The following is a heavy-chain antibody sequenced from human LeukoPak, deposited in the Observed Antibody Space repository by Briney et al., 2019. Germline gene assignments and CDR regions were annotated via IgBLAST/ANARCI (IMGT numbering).Heavy chain of an antibody. Sequence: PGGSLGLSCAASGFTFSSYSMNWVRQAPGKGLEWVSSISSSSSYIKYADSVKGRFTISRDNAKNSLSLQMNSLRAEDTAMYYCAKYHYGSGTSLGYWGQGTLVTVSS. V-gene: IGHV3-21*01. CDR1: GFTFSSYS. CDR2: ISSSSSYI. CDR3: AKYHYGSGTSLGY. D-gene: IGHD3-10*01. J-gene: IGHJ4*02.